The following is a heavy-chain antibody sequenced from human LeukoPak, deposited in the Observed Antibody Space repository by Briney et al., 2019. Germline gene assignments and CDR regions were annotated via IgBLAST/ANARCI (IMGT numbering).Heavy chain of an antibody. Sequence: ASVKVSCKASGYTFTSYDINWVRQATGQGLEWMGWMNPNSGNTDYAQKFQGRVTMTRNTSISTAYMELSSLRSEDTAVYYCARTCTNGVCYTPRGADFDYWGQGTLVTVSS. CDR3: ARTCTNGVCYTPRGADFDY. CDR2: MNPNSGNT. D-gene: IGHD2-8*01. J-gene: IGHJ4*02. V-gene: IGHV1-8*01. CDR1: GYTFTSYD.